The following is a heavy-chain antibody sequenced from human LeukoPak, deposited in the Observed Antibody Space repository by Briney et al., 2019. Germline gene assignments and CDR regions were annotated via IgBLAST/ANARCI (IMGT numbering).Heavy chain of an antibody. CDR2: IWYDGSNK. V-gene: IGHV3-33*01. CDR1: GFTFSSYG. CDR3: ARDRYSSGWYGDFDC. D-gene: IGHD6-19*01. Sequence: GGSLRLSCAASGFTFSSYGMHWVRQAPGKGLEWVAVIWYDGSNKYYADSVKGRFTISRDNSKNTLYLQVNSLRAEDTAVYYCARDRYSSGWYGDFDCWGQGTLVTVSS. J-gene: IGHJ4*02.